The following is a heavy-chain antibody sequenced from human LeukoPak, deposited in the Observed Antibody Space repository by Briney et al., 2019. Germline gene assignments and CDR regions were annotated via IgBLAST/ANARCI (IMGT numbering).Heavy chain of an antibody. CDR2: IYYSGST. J-gene: IGHJ3*02. D-gene: IGHD3-22*01. CDR3: ARAVYDSSGYDTFDI. Sequence: PSETLSLTCTVSGGSISSYYWSWIRQPPGKGLEWIGYIYYSGSTNYNPSLKSRVTISVDTSKNQFSLKVTSVTAADTAVYYCARAVYDSSGYDTFDIWGQGTMVTVSS. CDR1: GGSISSYY. V-gene: IGHV4-59*01.